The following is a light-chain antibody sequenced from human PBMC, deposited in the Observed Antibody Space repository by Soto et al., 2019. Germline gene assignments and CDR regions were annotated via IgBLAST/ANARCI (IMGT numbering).Light chain of an antibody. CDR1: QSISSY. Sequence: DIQMTQSPSSLSASVGDRVSITCGASQSISSYLNWYQQKPGKAPKLLIYAASSLQSGVPSRFSGSGSGTDFTLTVSSLQPEDFATYYCQQSYTSRITFGLGTRLEI. CDR3: QQSYTSRIT. CDR2: AAS. J-gene: IGKJ5*01. V-gene: IGKV1-39*01.